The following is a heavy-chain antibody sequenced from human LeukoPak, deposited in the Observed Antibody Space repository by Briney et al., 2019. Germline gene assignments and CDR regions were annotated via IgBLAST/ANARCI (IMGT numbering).Heavy chain of an antibody. V-gene: IGHV3-74*03. J-gene: IGHJ4*02. CDR2: IKSDGSAT. CDR3: ARVGGRGSIGGDC. D-gene: IGHD3-10*01. CDR1: GFXFSTYW. Sequence: GGSLRLSCAASGFXFSTYWIHWVRQAPGKGLVWVSRIKSDGSATTYADFVKGRFTVSRDNAKNTLYLQMSSLRAEDTAMYFCARVGGRGSIGGDCWGQGTLVTVSS.